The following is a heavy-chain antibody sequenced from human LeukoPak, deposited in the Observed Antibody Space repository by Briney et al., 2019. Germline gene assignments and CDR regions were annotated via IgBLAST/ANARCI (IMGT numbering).Heavy chain of an antibody. CDR1: GFTFSSYN. D-gene: IGHD1-26*01. V-gene: IGHV3-21*01. CDR2: INSVGSHI. Sequence: GGSLRLSCAASGFTFSSYNMNWVRQAPGKGLEWVSSINSVGSHIYYRDSVKGRFTISRDNAKNSVYLQMNNLRAADTALYYCTRDPAYYLRYGYFDYWGQGILVTVSS. J-gene: IGHJ4*03. CDR3: TRDPAYYLRYGYFDY.